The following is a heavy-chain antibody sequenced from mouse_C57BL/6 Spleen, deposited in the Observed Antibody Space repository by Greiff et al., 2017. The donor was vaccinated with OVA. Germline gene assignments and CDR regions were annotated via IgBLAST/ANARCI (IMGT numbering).Heavy chain of an antibody. J-gene: IGHJ3*01. CDR3: ARDRNDYDWFAY. CDR2: ISAGGSYT. Sequence: EVQLMASWGGLVKPGGSLKLSCAASGFTFSSYAMSWVRQTPEKRLEWVATISAGGSYTYYPDNVKGRFTISRDNAKNNLYLQMSHLKSEDTAMDYCARDRNDYDWFAYWGQGTLVTVSA. D-gene: IGHD2-4*01. V-gene: IGHV5-4*01. CDR1: GFTFSSYA.